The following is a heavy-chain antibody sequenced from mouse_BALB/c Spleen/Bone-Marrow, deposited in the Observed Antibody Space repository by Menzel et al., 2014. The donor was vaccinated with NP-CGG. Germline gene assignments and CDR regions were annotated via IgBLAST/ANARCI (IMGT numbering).Heavy chain of an antibody. D-gene: IGHD1-1*01. CDR1: GFTFXDYG. Sequence: EVQVVESGGGLVQPGGSRKLSCAASGFTFXDYGMAWVRQAPGKGPEWVAFISNLAYSIYYADTVTGRFTISRENAKNTLYLEMSSLRSEDTAMYYGARDYYGSSYWYFDVWGAGTTVTVSS. V-gene: IGHV5-15*02. CDR3: ARDYYGSSYWYFDV. J-gene: IGHJ1*01. CDR2: ISNLAYSI.